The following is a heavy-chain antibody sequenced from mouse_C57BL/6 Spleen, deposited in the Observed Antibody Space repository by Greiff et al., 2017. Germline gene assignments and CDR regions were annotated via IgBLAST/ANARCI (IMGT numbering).Heavy chain of an antibody. Sequence: EVKLMESGGGLVKPGGSLKLSCAASGFTFSSYAMSWVRQTPEKRLAWVATISDGGSYTYYPDNVKGRFTISRDNAKNNLYLQMSHLKSEDTAMYYCAREEAVYYDYNWYFDVWGTGTTVTVSS. V-gene: IGHV5-4*01. CDR3: AREEAVYYDYNWYFDV. CDR2: ISDGGSYT. J-gene: IGHJ1*03. CDR1: GFTFSSYA. D-gene: IGHD2-4*01.